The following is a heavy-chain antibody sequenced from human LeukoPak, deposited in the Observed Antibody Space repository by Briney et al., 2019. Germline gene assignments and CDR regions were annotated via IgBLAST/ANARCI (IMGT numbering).Heavy chain of an antibody. CDR1: GGSISSSSYY. CDR3: ADGGYGFDY. Sequence: SETLSLTCTVSGGSISSSSYYWGWIRQPPGKGLEWIGSIYYSGSTYYNPSLKSRVTISVDTFKNQFSLKLSSVTAADTAVYYCADGGYGFDYWGQGTLVTVSS. V-gene: IGHV4-39*01. CDR2: IYYSGST. D-gene: IGHD5-18*01. J-gene: IGHJ4*02.